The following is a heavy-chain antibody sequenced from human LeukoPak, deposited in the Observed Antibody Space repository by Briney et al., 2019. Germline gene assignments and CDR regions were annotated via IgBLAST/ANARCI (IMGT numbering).Heavy chain of an antibody. CDR2: ISCYNGDT. D-gene: IGHD1-26*01. CDR1: GYTFTRYG. CDR3: AREFRAISGSYPPDY. Sequence: ASVKVSCKASGYTFTRYGISWVRQAPGQGLEWMGWISCYNGDTNYAQNLQGRVTMTTDTSTTTVYMELRSLRSDDTAVYYCAREFRAISGSYPPDYWGQGTLVTVSS. J-gene: IGHJ4*02. V-gene: IGHV1-18*01.